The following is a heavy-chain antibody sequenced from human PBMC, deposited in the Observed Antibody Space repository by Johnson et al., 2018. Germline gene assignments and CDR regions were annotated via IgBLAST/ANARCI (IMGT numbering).Heavy chain of an antibody. V-gene: IGHV3-15*07. Sequence: VQLVQSGGGLVKPGESXRLSCAASGFMFSNAYMTWVRQAPGKGLEWVGRIKRKGDGETTDYATPVKGRFTISRDDSKDTLYLQMNSLDIDDTAVFYCTTDSTTKLYYYYYMDVWGKGTTVTVSS. CDR2: IKRKGDGETT. D-gene: IGHD2-2*01. CDR3: TTDSTTKLYYYYYMDV. J-gene: IGHJ6*03. CDR1: GFMFSNAY.